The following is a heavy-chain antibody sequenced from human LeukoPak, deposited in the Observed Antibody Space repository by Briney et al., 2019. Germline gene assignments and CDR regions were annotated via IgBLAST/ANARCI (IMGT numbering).Heavy chain of an antibody. CDR3: ARDLAGNWNYVNAFDI. CDR1: GGSISSGSYY. CDR2: IYTRGST. J-gene: IGHJ3*02. D-gene: IGHD1-7*01. Sequence: SETLSLTCTVSGGSISSGSYYWSWIRQPAGKGLEWIGRIYTRGSTNYNPSLRSRVTISVDTSKNQFSLKLSSVTAADTAVYYCARDLAGNWNYVNAFDIWGQGTMVTVSS. V-gene: IGHV4-61*02.